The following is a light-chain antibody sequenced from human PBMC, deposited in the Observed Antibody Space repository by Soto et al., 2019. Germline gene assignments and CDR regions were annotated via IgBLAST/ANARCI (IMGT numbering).Light chain of an antibody. CDR3: QQYKNWTPLT. CDR1: QSVSFH. V-gene: IGKV3-15*01. CDR2: GAF. J-gene: IGKJ4*01. Sequence: EIVMTQSPATLSVSPGETATLSCRASQSVSFHLAWYQQKPGQGPRLLIYGAFTRATGIPARFSGSGSGTDFTLTISSLQSEDFAVYYWQQYKNWTPLTFGGGTKVEIK.